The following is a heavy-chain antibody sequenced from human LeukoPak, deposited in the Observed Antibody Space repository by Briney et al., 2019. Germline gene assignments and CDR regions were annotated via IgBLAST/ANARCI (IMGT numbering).Heavy chain of an antibody. J-gene: IGHJ5*02. D-gene: IGHD3-22*01. CDR3: ARGRRTTMIVVVITRGNKTGWFDP. V-gene: IGHV4-34*01. CDR2: INHSGST. CDR1: GGSFSGYY. Sequence: SETLSLTCAVYGGSFSGYYWSWIRQPPGKGLEWIGEINHSGSTNYNPSLKSRVTISVDTSKNQFSLKLSSVTAADTAVYYCARGRRTTMIVVVITRGNKTGWFDPWGQGTLVTVSS.